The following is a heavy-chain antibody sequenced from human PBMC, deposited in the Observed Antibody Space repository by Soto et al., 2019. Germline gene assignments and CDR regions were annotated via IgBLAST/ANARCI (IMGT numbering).Heavy chain of an antibody. Sequence: LRLSCAASGFTFSSYWMSWVRQAPGKGLEWVANIKQDGSEKYYVDSVKGRFTISRDNAKNSLYLQMNSLRAEDTAVYYCATYDYGGNSNFDYWGQGTLVPVS. CDR3: ATYDYGGNSNFDY. CDR2: IKQDGSEK. CDR1: GFTFSSYW. D-gene: IGHD4-17*01. V-gene: IGHV3-7*03. J-gene: IGHJ4*02.